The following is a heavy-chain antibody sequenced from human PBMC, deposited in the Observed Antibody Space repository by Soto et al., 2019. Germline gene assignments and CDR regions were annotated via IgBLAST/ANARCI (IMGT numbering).Heavy chain of an antibody. CDR1: GYIFTTYG. CDR2: ISANNGNT. CDR3: ARGRYGDY. D-gene: IGHD1-1*01. V-gene: IGHV1-18*01. J-gene: IGHJ4*02. Sequence: QVHLVQSGAEVKKPGASVKVSCKGSGYIFTTYGITWVRQAPGQGLEWMGWISANNGNTNYAQERQGIATVTRDTSTSTAYMELRNQGSDDTAVYYCARGRYGDYWGQGALVTVSS.